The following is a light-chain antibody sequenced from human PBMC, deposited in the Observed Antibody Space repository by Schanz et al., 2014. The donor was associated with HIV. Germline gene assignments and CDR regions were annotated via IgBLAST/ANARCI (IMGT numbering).Light chain of an antibody. CDR1: QSVSSSY. J-gene: IGKJ4*01. CDR2: GAS. Sequence: EIVLTQSPGTLSLSPGERATLSCRASQSVSSSYLAWYQQKPGQAPRLLISGASSRATGIPDRFSGSGSGTDFTLTISSLQSEDFAVYYCQQYNNWPPLTFGGGTKVEMK. CDR3: QQYNNWPPLT. V-gene: IGKV3-20*01.